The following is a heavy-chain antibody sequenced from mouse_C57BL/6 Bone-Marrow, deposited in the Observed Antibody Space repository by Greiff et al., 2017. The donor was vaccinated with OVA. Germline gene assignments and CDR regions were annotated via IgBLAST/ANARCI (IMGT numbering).Heavy chain of an antibody. CDR1: GYTFTGYW. V-gene: IGHV1-9*01. CDR2: ILPGNGST. J-gene: IGHJ2*01. CDR3: TRDAGYGY. D-gene: IGHD2-14*01. Sequence: VQLQQSGAELMKPGASVKFSCKATGYTFTGYWIHWVKQRPGHGLEWIGGILPGNGSTKYNEKFKGKATITADTSSNTAYMQLSSLTSEDAAIYYCTRDAGYGYWGQGTPLTVSS.